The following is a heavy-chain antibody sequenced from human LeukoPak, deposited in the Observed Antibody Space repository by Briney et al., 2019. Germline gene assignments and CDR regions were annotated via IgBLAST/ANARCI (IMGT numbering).Heavy chain of an antibody. J-gene: IGHJ4*02. D-gene: IGHD2-2*01. CDR1: GYSFSSSW. V-gene: IGHV5-51*01. Sequence: GESLKISCKGSGYSFSSSWIGWVRQMPGKGLEWMGIIYPGDSDTRYSPSFQGQVTISADKSISTAYLQWSSLKASDTAIYYCARPYCSTTKCYRFDYWGQGTLVTVSS. CDR3: ARPYCSTTKCYRFDY. CDR2: IYPGDSDT.